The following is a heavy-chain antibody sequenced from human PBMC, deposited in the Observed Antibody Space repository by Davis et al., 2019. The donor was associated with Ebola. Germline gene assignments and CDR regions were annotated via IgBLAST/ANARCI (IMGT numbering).Heavy chain of an antibody. CDR3: SRINYGLDV. CDR1: GFTFSVSA. J-gene: IGHJ6*04. Sequence: GESLKISCAASGFTFSVSAVHWVRQASGKGLEWLGRIRTKTNRYATAYAASVKGRFTISRDDSGNTAFLQMNSLKTEDTAVYYCSRINYGLDVWGKGTTVIVSS. CDR2: IRTKTNRYAT. V-gene: IGHV3-73*01.